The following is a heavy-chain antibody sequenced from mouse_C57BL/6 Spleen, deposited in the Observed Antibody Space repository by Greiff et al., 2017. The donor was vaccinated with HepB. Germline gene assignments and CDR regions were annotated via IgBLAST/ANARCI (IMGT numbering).Heavy chain of an antibody. Sequence: EVQLQQSGAELVRPGASVKLSCTASGFNIKDDYMHWVKQRPEQGLEWIGWIDPENGDTEYASKFQGKATITADTSSNTAYLQLSSLTSEDTAVYYCTTWPRVVARYFDVWGTGTTVTVSS. CDR3: TTWPRVVARYFDV. CDR1: GFNIKDDY. V-gene: IGHV14-4*01. D-gene: IGHD1-1*01. CDR2: IDPENGDT. J-gene: IGHJ1*03.